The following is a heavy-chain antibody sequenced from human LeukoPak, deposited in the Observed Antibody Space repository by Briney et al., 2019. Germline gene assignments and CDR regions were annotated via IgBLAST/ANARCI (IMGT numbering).Heavy chain of an antibody. Sequence: PETLSLTCTVSGGSISSSSYYWGWIRQPPGKGLEWIGSIYYSGSTYYNPSLKSRVTISVDTSKNQFSLKLSSVTAADTAVYYCASQITPYCSGGSCYGNWFDPWGQGTLVTVSS. CDR3: ASQITPYCSGGSCYGNWFDP. CDR1: GGSISSSSYY. D-gene: IGHD2-15*01. V-gene: IGHV4-39*01. J-gene: IGHJ5*02. CDR2: IYYSGST.